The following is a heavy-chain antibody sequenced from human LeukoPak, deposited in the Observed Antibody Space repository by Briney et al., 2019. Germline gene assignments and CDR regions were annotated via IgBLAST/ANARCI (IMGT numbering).Heavy chain of an antibody. CDR1: GYTFTGYY. V-gene: IGHV1-2*02. CDR3: ASGDTAMVGDY. CDR2: INPNSGGT. D-gene: IGHD5-18*01. Sequence: ASVKVSCKASGYTFTGYYMHWVRQAPGQGLEWMGWINPNSGGTTYAQKFQGRVTMTRDTSISTAYMELSRLRSDDTAVYYCASGDTAMVGDYWGQGTLVTVSS. J-gene: IGHJ4*02.